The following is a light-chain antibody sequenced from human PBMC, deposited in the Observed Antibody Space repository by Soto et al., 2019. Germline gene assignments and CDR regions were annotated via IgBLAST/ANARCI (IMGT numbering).Light chain of an antibody. J-gene: IGLJ2*01. CDR1: SSDVGGYNY. Sequence: QSALTQPASVSGSPGQSITISCTGTSSDVGGYNYVSWYQQHPGKAPKLLIYGVNNRPPGVSNRFSGSKSGNTASLTISGLQAEDEADYYCSSYTRSSTVIFGGGTKLTVL. CDR3: SSYTRSSTVI. CDR2: GVN. V-gene: IGLV2-14*01.